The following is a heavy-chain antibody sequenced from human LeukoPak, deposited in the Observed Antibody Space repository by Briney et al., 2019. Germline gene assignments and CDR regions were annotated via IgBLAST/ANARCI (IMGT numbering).Heavy chain of an antibody. Sequence: GGSLRLSCAASGFTLSNYWMSWVRQAPGKGLEWVANIKQDGTGKYYVDSMKGRFTISRDNGKNSLDLEINSLRAEDTAVYYCARVGYNNNLDVWGKGTTVTVSS. CDR3: ARVGYNNNLDV. CDR1: GFTLSNYW. V-gene: IGHV3-7*01. CDR2: IKQDGTGK. D-gene: IGHD3-9*01. J-gene: IGHJ6*04.